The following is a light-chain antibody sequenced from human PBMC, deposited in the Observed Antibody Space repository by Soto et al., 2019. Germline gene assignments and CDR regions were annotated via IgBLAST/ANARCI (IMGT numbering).Light chain of an antibody. V-gene: IGKV3-15*01. CDR1: QSVTTN. J-gene: IGKJ1*01. CDR2: DAS. Sequence: EVVMTQSPATLSVSPWERVTFSCRASQSVTTNLAWYQHKPGQSPRLLISDASTGASGIPDRFSGSGSGTDFTLTISRLEPEDFAVYYCQQYDNSAWTSGQGTKVDIK. CDR3: QQYDNSAWT.